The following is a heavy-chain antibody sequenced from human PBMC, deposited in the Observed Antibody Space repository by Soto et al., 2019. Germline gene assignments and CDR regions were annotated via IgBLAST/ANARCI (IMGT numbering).Heavy chain of an antibody. CDR1: GFTFNSYS. Sequence: GGSLRLSCVVSGFTFNSYSMDWVRQAPGKGLEWVSYFTSGSSTIHYADSVKGRFIISRDNAKNSVFLQMNSLRVEDTAVYYCVRDAGSLGYWGQGTLVTV. J-gene: IGHJ4*02. V-gene: IGHV3-48*01. CDR2: FTSGSSTI. CDR3: VRDAGSLGY. D-gene: IGHD3-10*01.